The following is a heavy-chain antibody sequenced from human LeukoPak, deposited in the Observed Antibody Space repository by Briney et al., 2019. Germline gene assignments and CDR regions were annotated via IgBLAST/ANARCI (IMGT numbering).Heavy chain of an antibody. CDR2: IKQDGSEK. J-gene: IGHJ4*02. Sequence: PGGSLRLSCAASGFTFSSYWMSWVRQAPGKGLEWVANIKQDGSEKYYVDSVKGRFTISRDNAKNSLYLQMNSLRAEDTAVYYCARMAGGGLLNKFDYWGQGTLVTVSS. D-gene: IGHD6-19*01. V-gene: IGHV3-7*01. CDR3: ARMAGGGLLNKFDY. CDR1: GFTFSSYW.